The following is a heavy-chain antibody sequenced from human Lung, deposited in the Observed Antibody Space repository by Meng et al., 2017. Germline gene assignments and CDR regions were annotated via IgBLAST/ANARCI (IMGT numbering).Heavy chain of an antibody. D-gene: IGHD2-8*02. J-gene: IGHJ4*02. CDR1: GFTFSNYA. Sequence: EVQLLESGGGLVQPGGSLRLSCAAAGFTFSNYAMSWVRQAPEKGLEWVSATAATDGGTYHVASVRGRFTISRDNSKNTLSLQMNSLRADDTAIYYCARGTRVSCTGVICYPFDFWGQGTLVTVSS. CDR3: ARGTRVSCTGVICYPFDF. CDR2: TAATDGGT. V-gene: IGHV3-23*01.